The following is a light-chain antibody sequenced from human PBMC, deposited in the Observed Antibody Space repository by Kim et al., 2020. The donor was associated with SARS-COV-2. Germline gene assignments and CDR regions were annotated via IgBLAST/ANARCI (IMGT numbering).Light chain of an antibody. CDR1: SGHSNYA. CDR2: LNSDGSH. V-gene: IGLV4-69*02. Sequence: ASVKLTFTLSSGHSNYAIAWHQQQPEKGPRYLMRLNSDGSHSKGDGIPDRFSGSRSGAERYLTISSLQSEDEADYYCQTWGTGIVVFGGGTQLTVL. CDR3: QTWGTGIVV. J-gene: IGLJ2*01.